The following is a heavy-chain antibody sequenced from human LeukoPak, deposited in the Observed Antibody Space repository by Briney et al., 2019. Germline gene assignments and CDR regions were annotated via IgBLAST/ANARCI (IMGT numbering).Heavy chain of an antibody. CDR3: ASAGQEMALI. CDR1: GGSISSGSYY. D-gene: IGHD5-24*01. V-gene: IGHV4-61*02. Sequence: SQTLSLTCTVSGGSISSGSYYWSWIRQPAGKGLEWIGRIYTSGSTNYNPSLKSRVTISVDTSKNQFSLKLSSVTAADTAVYYCASAGQEMALIWGQGTMVTVSS. CDR2: IYTSGST. J-gene: IGHJ3*02.